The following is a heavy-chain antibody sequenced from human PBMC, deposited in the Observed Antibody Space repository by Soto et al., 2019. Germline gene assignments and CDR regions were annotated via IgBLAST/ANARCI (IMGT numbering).Heavy chain of an antibody. J-gene: IGHJ4*02. V-gene: IGHV1-69*13. CDR3: ARGVHYDSSGYYYFY. Sequence: AASVKVSCKASGGTFSNYAIDWVRQAPGQGLEWMGGIIPIFGAANYAQKFQGRITITADESTSTAYMELRSLRSEDTAVYYCARGVHYDSSGYYYFYWGQGTLVTVSS. D-gene: IGHD3-22*01. CDR2: IIPIFGAA. CDR1: GGTFSNYA.